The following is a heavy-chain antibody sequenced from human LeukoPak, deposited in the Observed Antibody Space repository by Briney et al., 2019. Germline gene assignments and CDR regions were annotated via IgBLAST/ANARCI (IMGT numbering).Heavy chain of an antibody. J-gene: IGHJ1*01. Sequence: PSETLSLTCTVSGGSISTYYWSWIRQPPGKGLEWIGYIYYSGSTNYNPSLKSQVAISVDTSKNQFSLKLSSVTAADTAVYHCARQSSITMIVVVITTSGYFQHWGQGTLVTVSS. CDR2: IYYSGST. D-gene: IGHD3-22*01. CDR1: GGSISTYY. V-gene: IGHV4-59*08. CDR3: ARQSSITMIVVVITTSGYFQH.